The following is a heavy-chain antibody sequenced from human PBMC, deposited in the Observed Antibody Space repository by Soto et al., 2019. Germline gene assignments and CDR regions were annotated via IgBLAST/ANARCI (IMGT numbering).Heavy chain of an antibody. Sequence: QVQLQESGPGLVKPSETLSLTCTVSGGSIISYYWSWFRQPPGKGLGWIGYIYYSGSTNYNPSLKKRVTISVDTSKNQFPLKLSSVTAADTAVYYCARGWGLVFDYWGQGTLVTVSS. CDR2: IYYSGST. V-gene: IGHV4-59*01. J-gene: IGHJ4*02. CDR3: ARGWGLVFDY. CDR1: GGSIISYY. D-gene: IGHD2-21*02.